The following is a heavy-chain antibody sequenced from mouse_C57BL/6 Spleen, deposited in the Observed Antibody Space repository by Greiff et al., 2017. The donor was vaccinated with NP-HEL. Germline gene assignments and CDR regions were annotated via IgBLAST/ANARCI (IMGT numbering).Heavy chain of an antibody. Sequence: QVQLQQPGAELVKPGASVKLSCKASGYTFTSYWMQWVKQRPGQGLEWIGEIDPSDSYTNYNQKFKGKATLTVDTSSSTAYMQLSSLTSEDSAVYYCARRPVDYWGQGTTLTVSS. CDR1: GYTFTSYW. V-gene: IGHV1-50*01. J-gene: IGHJ2*01. CDR2: IDPSDSYT. CDR3: ARRPVDY.